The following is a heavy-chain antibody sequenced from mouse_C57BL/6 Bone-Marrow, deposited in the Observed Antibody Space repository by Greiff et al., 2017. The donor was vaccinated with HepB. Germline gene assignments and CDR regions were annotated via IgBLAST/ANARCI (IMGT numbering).Heavy chain of an antibody. J-gene: IGHJ4*01. Sequence: VQLQQSGTELVKPGASVKLSCKASGYTFTSYWMHWVKQRPGQGLEWIGNINPSNGGTNYNEKFKSKATLTVDKSSSTAYMQLSSLTSEDSAVYYCARSPIYDFAMDYWGQGTSVTVSS. CDR3: ARSPIYDFAMDY. CDR1: GYTFTSYW. D-gene: IGHD2-3*01. V-gene: IGHV1-53*01. CDR2: INPSNGGT.